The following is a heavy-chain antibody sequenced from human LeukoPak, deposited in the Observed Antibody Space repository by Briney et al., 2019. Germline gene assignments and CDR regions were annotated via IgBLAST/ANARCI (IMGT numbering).Heavy chain of an antibody. CDR1: GFTFSSYD. Sequence: GGSLRLSCAASGFTFSSYDMHWVRRATGKGLEWVSAIGTAGDPYYPGSVKGRFTISREYAKNSLYLQMNSLRAGDTAVYYCARGRSSWDAFDIWAQGTMVTVSS. CDR3: ARGRSSWDAFDI. CDR2: IGTAGDP. D-gene: IGHD6-13*01. J-gene: IGHJ3*02. V-gene: IGHV3-13*05.